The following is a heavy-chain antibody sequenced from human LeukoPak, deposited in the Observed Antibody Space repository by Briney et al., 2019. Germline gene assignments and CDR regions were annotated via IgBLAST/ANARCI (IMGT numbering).Heavy chain of an antibody. V-gene: IGHV1-2*02. CDR3: ARGGRYCSTTSCLGEGYYFDY. CDR2: ISTNSGST. CDR1: GYTFTAYY. Sequence: GSVKVSCKASGYTFTAYYIHWVRQAPGQGLEWIGSISTNSGSTNYAEKFKGRVTMTRDTSISSAYMDLSRLRSDDTAVYYCARGGRYCSTTSCLGEGYYFDYWGQGTLVTVSS. D-gene: IGHD2-2*01. J-gene: IGHJ4*02.